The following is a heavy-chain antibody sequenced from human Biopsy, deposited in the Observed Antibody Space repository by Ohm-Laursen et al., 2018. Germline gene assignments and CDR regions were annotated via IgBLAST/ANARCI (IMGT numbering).Heavy chain of an antibody. V-gene: IGHV1-8*01. CDR2: LNPVSGNS. CDR3: GRAVRNQLLTDP. CDR1: GYTFTRYD. Sequence: ASVTASRKASGYTFTRYDTTWVRQGSGQGPEWVGWLNPVSGNSNFGQKFRGRVTVTSDTSISTAYMELSGLTSDDTATYYCGRAVRNQLLTDPWGQGTLVTVTS. D-gene: IGHD1-7*01. J-gene: IGHJ5*02.